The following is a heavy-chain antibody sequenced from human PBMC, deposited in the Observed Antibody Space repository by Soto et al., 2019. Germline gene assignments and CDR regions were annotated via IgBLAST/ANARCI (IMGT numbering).Heavy chain of an antibody. D-gene: IGHD3-22*01. CDR2: INHSGST. V-gene: IGHV4-34*01. Sequence: SETLSLTCAVYGGSFSGYYWSWIRQPPGKGLEWIGEINHSGSTNYNLSLKSRVTLSVDTSKNQFSLKLSSVTAADTAVYYCVRGLYDSSGYYFDYWGQGTLVTVSS. CDR1: GGSFSGYY. J-gene: IGHJ4*02. CDR3: VRGLYDSSGYYFDY.